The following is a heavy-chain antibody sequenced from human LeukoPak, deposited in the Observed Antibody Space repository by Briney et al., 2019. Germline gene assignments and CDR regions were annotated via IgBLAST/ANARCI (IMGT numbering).Heavy chain of an antibody. D-gene: IGHD3-22*01. J-gene: IGHJ3*02. V-gene: IGHV1-69*04. CDR3: ARDRTGYYYDSSGSDAFDI. CDR1: GGTFSSYA. Sequence: SVKVSCKASGGTFSSYAISWVRQAPGQGLEWMGRIIPILGIANYAQKFQGRVTITADKSTSTAYMELSSLRSEDTAVYYCARDRTGYYYDSSGSDAFDIWGQWTMVTVSS. CDR2: IIPILGIA.